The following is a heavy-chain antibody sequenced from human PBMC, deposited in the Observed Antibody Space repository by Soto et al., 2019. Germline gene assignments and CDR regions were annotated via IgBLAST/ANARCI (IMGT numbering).Heavy chain of an antibody. D-gene: IGHD3-10*01. J-gene: IGHJ6*02. CDR2: IYYSGST. V-gene: IGHV4-61*01. CDR3: ARRLYGSGTYYYYYGMDV. Sequence: ASETLSLTCTVSGGSVSSGSYYWSWIRQPPGKGLEWIGYIYYSGSTNYNPSLKSRVTISVDTSKNQFSLKLSSVTAADTAVYYCARRLYGSGTYYYYYGMDVWGQGTTVTVSS. CDR1: GGSVSSGSYY.